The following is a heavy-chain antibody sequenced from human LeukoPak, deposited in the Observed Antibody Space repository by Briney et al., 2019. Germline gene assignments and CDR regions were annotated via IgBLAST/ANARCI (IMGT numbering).Heavy chain of an antibody. V-gene: IGHV3-49*03. J-gene: IGHJ4*02. CDR2: IRSKAYGGTT. CDR1: GFTFGDYA. D-gene: IGHD1-1*01. CDR3: TASLLERRSYFDY. Sequence: EPGRSLRLSCTASGFTFGDYAMSWFRQAPGKGLEWVGFIRSKAYGGTTEYAASVKGRFTISRDDSKSIAYLQMNSLKTEDTAVYYCTASLLERRSYFDYWGQGTLVTVSS.